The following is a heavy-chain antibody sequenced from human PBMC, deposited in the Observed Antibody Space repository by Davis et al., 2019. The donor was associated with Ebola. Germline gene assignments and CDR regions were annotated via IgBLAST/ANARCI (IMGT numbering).Heavy chain of an antibody. CDR2: IIPIFGTA. D-gene: IGHD3-22*01. J-gene: IGHJ4*02. Sequence: SVKVSCKASGGTFSSYAISWVRQAPGQGLEWMGGIIPIFGTANYAQKFQGRVTITADESTSTAYMELSSLRSEDTAVYYCARSAYYYDSSGYYDYWGQGTLVTVSS. CDR3: ARSAYYYDSSGYYDY. V-gene: IGHV1-69*13. CDR1: GGTFSSYA.